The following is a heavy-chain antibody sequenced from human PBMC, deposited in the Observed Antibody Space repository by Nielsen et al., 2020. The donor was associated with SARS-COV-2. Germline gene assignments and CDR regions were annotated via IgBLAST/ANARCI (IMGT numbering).Heavy chain of an antibody. Sequence: SETLSLTCTVSGGSISSYYWSWIRQPSGKGLEWIGYIYYSGSTNYNPSLKSRVTISVDTSKNQFSLKLSSVTAADTAVYYCARPRSIFGDEYAFDIWGQGTMVTVSS. CDR3: ARPRSIFGDEYAFDI. J-gene: IGHJ3*02. D-gene: IGHD3-3*01. CDR2: IYYSGST. CDR1: GGSISSYY. V-gene: IGHV4-59*01.